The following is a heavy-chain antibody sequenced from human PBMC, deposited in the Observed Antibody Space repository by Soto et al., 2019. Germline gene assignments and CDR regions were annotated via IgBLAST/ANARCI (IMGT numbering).Heavy chain of an antibody. D-gene: IGHD3-10*01. CDR3: AKNPPYYYGSGSLTFDY. V-gene: IGHV3-23*01. CDR1: GFTFSSYA. CDR2: ISGSGGST. J-gene: IGHJ4*02. Sequence: EVQLLESGGGLVQPGGSLRLSCAASGFTFSSYAMSWVRQAPGKGLEWVSAISGSGGSTYYADSVKGRFTISRDNSKNTLYLQMNSLRAEDTAVYYCAKNPPYYYGSGSLTFDYWGQGTLVTVSS.